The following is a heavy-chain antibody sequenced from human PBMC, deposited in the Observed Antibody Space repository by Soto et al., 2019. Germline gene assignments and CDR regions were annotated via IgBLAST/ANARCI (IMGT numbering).Heavy chain of an antibody. V-gene: IGHV4-30-2*01. D-gene: IGHD3-3*01. Sequence: QLQLQESGSGLVKPSQTLSLTCAVSGVSISSDGYSWSWIRQPPGKGLEWIGFIYQSGSTYYNPADKSRGTMSVDRSKNQLSLKLASVTAADTAVYYCARAYWAFCTSYHYGMDVWGQGTTVTVSS. CDR1: GVSISSDGYS. CDR2: IYQSGST. J-gene: IGHJ6*02. CDR3: ARAYWAFCTSYHYGMDV.